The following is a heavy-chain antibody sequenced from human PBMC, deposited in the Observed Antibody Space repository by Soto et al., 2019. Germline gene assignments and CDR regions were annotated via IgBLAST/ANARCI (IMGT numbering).Heavy chain of an antibody. J-gene: IGHJ3*02. CDR3: AKCSRGWNTSAVFDI. V-gene: IGHV3-23*01. CDR1: GFTFSSYA. D-gene: IGHD1-1*01. Sequence: EVQLLESGGGLVQPGGSLRLSCAASGFTFSSYAMSWVRQAPGKGLEWVSAISGSGGSTYYADSVKGRFTISRDNSKNPLYWKRTTLEAEQRAEYYCAKCSRGWNTSAVFDIWAQGTMLPFSS. CDR2: ISGSGGST.